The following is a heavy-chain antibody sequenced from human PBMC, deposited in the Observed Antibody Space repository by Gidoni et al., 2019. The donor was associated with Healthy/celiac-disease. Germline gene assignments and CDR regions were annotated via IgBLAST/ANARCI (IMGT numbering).Heavy chain of an antibody. Sequence: QVQLLVSGGGVVPPGRSLRLSCPASAFTFSSSGMHCVRQAPGKGLEWVGVIWYDGSNKYDADSVKGRFTISRDNSKNTMYLQTNSLRAEDTAVYYCARDSSLVGATPRYYFDYWGQGTLVTVSS. CDR3: ARDSSLVGATPRYYFDY. V-gene: IGHV3-33*01. CDR1: AFTFSSSG. D-gene: IGHD1-26*01. CDR2: IWYDGSNK. J-gene: IGHJ4*02.